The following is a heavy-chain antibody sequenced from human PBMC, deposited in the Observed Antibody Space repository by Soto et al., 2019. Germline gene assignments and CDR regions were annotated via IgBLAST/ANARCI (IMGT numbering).Heavy chain of an antibody. CDR1: GFTFNNHA. D-gene: IGHD1-1*01. CDR3: ARSRGYSNYYYYGMDV. CDR2: MSYDGRNK. V-gene: IGHV3-30*04. Sequence: QVQLVESGGGVDQPGRSLRLSCGASGFTFNNHAMHWVRQAPGMGLEWVAVMSYDGRNKYYADSVKGRFTISRDNSKNTLYLQTNSVRADDTAVYYCARSRGYSNYYYYGMDVWGQGTTVTVSS. J-gene: IGHJ6*02.